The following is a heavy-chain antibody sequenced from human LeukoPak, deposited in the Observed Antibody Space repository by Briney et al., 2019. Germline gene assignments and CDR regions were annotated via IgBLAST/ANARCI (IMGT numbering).Heavy chain of an antibody. CDR1: GFTFSSYG. V-gene: IGHV3-23*01. D-gene: IGHD1-26*01. CDR2: ISGSGGST. J-gene: IGHJ3*01. Sequence: GGSLRLSCAASGFTFSSYGMSWVRQAPGKGLEWVSAISGSGGSTYYADSVKGRFTISRDNSKNTLYLQMNSLRAEDTAVYYCARESNSHRGSYVGASDLWGQGTMVTVSP. CDR3: ARESNSHRGSYVGASDL.